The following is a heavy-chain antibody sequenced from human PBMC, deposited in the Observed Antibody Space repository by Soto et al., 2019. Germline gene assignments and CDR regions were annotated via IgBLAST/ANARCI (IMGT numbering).Heavy chain of an antibody. CDR3: ATIVFGRRDFES. D-gene: IGHD3-3*01. J-gene: IGHJ5*01. CDR1: GDSISSGGYS. Sequence: PSETLSLTCTVSGDSISSGGYSWNWIRQHPGKGLEWIGYIFDSGRTHYNPSLRSRVSISVDTSRNQFSLKLSSMTGADSAVYYCATIVFGRRDFESWGQGTLVTVSS. V-gene: IGHV4-31*03. CDR2: IFDSGRT.